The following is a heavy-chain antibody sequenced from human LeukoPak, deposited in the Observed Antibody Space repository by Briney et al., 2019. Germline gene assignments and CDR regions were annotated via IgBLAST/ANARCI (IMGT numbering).Heavy chain of an antibody. CDR1: GLTFSSYA. D-gene: IGHD1-14*01. V-gene: IGHV3-30*18. CDR3: AKGRLTGDFDY. J-gene: IGHJ4*02. CDR2: ISYDGSNK. Sequence: GGSLRLSCAASGLTFSSYAMTWVRQAPGKGLEWVAVISYDGSNKYYADSVKGRFAISRDNSKNTLYLQMNSLRAEDTAVYYCAKGRLTGDFDYWGQGTLVTVSS.